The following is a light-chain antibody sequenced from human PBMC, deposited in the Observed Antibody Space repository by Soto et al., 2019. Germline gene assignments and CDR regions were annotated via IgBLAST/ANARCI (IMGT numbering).Light chain of an antibody. CDR1: SSNIGGNS. Sequence: QSALTQPPSVSAAPGQKVTISCSGSSSNIGGNSVSWYQQLPGTAPKLLIYDDNKRPSGIPDRFSGSKSGTSATLGITGVQTGDEADYYCGSWDSSLSAYVFGTGTKGTAL. J-gene: IGLJ1*01. CDR2: DDN. CDR3: GSWDSSLSAYV. V-gene: IGLV1-51*01.